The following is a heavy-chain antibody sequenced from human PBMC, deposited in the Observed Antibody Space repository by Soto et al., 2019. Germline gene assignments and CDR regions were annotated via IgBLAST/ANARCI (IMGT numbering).Heavy chain of an antibody. V-gene: IGHV1-69*13. D-gene: IGHD3-22*01. J-gene: IGHJ4*02. Sequence: SVKVSCKASGGTFTSYAISWVRQAPGEGLEWMGGIIPIFGTANYAQKFQGRVTITADESTSTAYMELSSLRSEDTAVYYCARVFLDSSGYYLRGYYFDYWGQGTLVTVSS. CDR2: IIPIFGTA. CDR3: ARVFLDSSGYYLRGYYFDY. CDR1: GGTFTSYA.